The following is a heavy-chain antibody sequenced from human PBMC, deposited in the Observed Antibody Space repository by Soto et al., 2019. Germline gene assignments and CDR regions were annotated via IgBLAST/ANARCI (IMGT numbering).Heavy chain of an antibody. D-gene: IGHD1-26*01. Sequence: QVQLVQSGAEVKKPGASVKVSCKASGYTFTSYGISWVRPAPGQGLEWMGWISAYNGNTNYAQKLQGRVTMTTDTSSMTAYMALRSLRSDNTAVYYCARTSGSSYWFNPGGQGTLVTVSA. V-gene: IGHV1-18*01. CDR3: ARTSGSSYWFNP. CDR1: GYTFTSYG. J-gene: IGHJ5*02. CDR2: ISAYNGNT.